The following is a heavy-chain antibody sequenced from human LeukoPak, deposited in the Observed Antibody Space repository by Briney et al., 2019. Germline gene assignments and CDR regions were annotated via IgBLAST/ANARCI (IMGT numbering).Heavy chain of an antibody. CDR3: ATSPDSYGHPYYFDY. V-gene: IGHV5-51*01. D-gene: IGHD5-18*01. CDR2: IYPGDSDT. J-gene: IGHJ4*02. CDR1: GYSFTSYW. Sequence: GESLKISCKGSGYSFTSYWIGWVRQMPGKGLEWMGTIYPGDSDTRYSPSFQGQVTISADKSISTAYLQWSSLKASDTAMYYCATSPDSYGHPYYFDYWGQGTLVTVSS.